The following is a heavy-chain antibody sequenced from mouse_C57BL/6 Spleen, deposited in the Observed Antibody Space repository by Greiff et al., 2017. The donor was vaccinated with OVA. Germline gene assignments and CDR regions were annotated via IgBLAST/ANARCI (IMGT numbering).Heavy chain of an antibody. CDR2: IDPENGDT. Sequence: VQLQQSGAELVRPGASVKLSCTASGFNIKDDYMHWVKQRPEQGLEWIGWIDPENGDTEYASKFQGKATITADTAYNTAYLQLSSLTSEDTAVYYFTFRANFDYWGQGTTLTVSS. CDR1: GFNIKDDY. D-gene: IGHD1-1*01. J-gene: IGHJ2*01. V-gene: IGHV14-4*01. CDR3: TFRANFDY.